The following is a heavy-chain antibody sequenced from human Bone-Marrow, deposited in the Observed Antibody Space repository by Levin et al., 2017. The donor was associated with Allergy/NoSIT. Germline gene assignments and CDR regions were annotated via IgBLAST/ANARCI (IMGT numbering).Heavy chain of an antibody. CDR3: ARTTDAVYYYYMDV. CDR2: IYSGGST. D-gene: IGHD1-14*01. V-gene: IGHV3-53*01. Sequence: GESLKISCTASGLTVSSHFMSWVRQAPGKGLEWASLIYSGGSTFYADSVKGRFTVSRDNSKNTLYLRMNSLRPEDTAVYFCARTTDAVYYYYMDVWGRGTTVTVSS. J-gene: IGHJ6*03. CDR1: GLTVSSHF.